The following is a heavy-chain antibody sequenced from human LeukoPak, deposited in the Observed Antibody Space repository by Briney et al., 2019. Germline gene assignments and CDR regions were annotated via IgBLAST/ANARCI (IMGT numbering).Heavy chain of an antibody. CDR3: ARDYDFWSGYPAYGMDV. CDR1: GFTFRSYG. CDR2: IWYDGSNK. D-gene: IGHD3-3*01. V-gene: IGHV3-33*01. Sequence: GRSLRLSCAASGFTFRSYGMHWVRQAPGKGLEWVAVIWYDGSNKYYADSVKGRFTISRDNSKNTLYLQMNSLRAEDTAVYYCARDYDFWSGYPAYGMDVWGQGTTVTVSS. J-gene: IGHJ6*02.